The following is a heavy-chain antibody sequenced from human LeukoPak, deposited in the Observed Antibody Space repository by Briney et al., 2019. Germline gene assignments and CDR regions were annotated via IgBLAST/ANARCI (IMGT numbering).Heavy chain of an antibody. V-gene: IGHV3-30*03. CDR2: ISYDGSNK. J-gene: IGHJ3*02. CDR3: ARAVRDRKYGYAFDI. CDR1: GFTFSTYA. Sequence: GGSLRLSCAASGFTFSTYAMHWVRQVRQAPGKGLEWVAIISYDGSNKYYADSVKGRFTISRDNSKNTLYLQMNSLRAEDTAVYYCARAVRDRKYGYAFDIWGQGTMVTVSS. D-gene: IGHD4-17*01.